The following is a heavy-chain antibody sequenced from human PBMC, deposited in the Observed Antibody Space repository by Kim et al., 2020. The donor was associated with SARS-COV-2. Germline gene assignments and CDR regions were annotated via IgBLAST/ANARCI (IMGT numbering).Heavy chain of an antibody. J-gene: IGHJ3*02. V-gene: IGHV3-23*01. D-gene: IGHD3-10*01. CDR3: AKDRVGFVETQGAFDI. Sequence: SVKGRFTISRDNSKNTLYLQMNSLRAEDTAVYYCAKDRVGFVETQGAFDIWGQGTMVTVSS.